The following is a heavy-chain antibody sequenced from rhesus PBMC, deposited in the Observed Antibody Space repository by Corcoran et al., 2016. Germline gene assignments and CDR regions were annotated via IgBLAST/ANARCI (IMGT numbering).Heavy chain of an antibody. J-gene: IGHJ5-2*02. CDR1: GFTFGSYA. CDR2: IIPLVGVT. V-gene: IGHV1-198*02. Sequence: QVQLVQSGAEVKKPGASVKVSCKTSGFTFGSYAISWVRQAPGQGLEGLGEIIPLVGVTKYAGKFQDRVTITADTSTSTAYMELSSLRSEDTAVYYCARAGLIMVTIVDSLDVWGRGVLVTVSS. CDR3: ARAGLIMVTIVDSLDV. D-gene: IGHD3-9*01.